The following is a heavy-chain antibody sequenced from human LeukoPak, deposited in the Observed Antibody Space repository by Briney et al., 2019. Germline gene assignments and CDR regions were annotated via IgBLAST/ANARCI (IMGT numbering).Heavy chain of an antibody. CDR2: IKTDGTSI. V-gene: IGHV3-74*01. J-gene: IGHJ3*01. Sequence: PGGSLRLSCAASGFTLSSHWMHWVRQVPREGLVWVSRIKTDGTSISYADSVKGRFTISRDNAKNTLYLQMNSLSAEDTAVYYCARDKAIQTTPYDAFDLWGRGTMVTVPS. CDR1: GFTLSSHW. D-gene: IGHD5-18*01. CDR3: ARDKAIQTTPYDAFDL.